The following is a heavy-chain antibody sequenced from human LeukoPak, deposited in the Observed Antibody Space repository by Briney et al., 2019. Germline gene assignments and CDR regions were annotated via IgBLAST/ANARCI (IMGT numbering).Heavy chain of an antibody. J-gene: IGHJ6*02. CDR2: INHSGST. Sequence: PSETLSLTCAVYGGSFSGYYWSWIRQPPGKGLEWTGEINHSGSTNYNPSLQSRSTISLDTSQNHCSLKLGSVTAADTAVYYGAYSSSSYYYYGMDVWGQGTTVTVSS. CDR1: GGSFSGYY. V-gene: IGHV4-34*01. CDR3: AYSSSSYYYYGMDV. D-gene: IGHD6-6*01.